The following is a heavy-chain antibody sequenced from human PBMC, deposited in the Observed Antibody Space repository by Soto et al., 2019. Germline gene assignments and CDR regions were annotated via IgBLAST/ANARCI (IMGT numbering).Heavy chain of an antibody. CDR3: ARSPSMTAVSLDY. CDR2: ISSSSSYI. V-gene: IGHV3-21*01. D-gene: IGHD4-17*01. Sequence: EVQLVESGGGLVKPGGSLRLSCAASGFTFSSYSMNWVRQAPGKGREWVSSISSSSSYIYYADSVKCRFTISRDNAKNSLYLQMNSLRAEDTAVYYCARSPSMTAVSLDYWGQGTLVTVSS. J-gene: IGHJ4*02. CDR1: GFTFSSYS.